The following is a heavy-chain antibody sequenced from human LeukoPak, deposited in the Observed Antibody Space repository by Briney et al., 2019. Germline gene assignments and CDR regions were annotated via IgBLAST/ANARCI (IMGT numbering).Heavy chain of an antibody. J-gene: IGHJ4*02. CDR2: VSWDGGNT. D-gene: IGHD6-19*01. V-gene: IGHV3-43*01. Sequence: GGSLRLSCAASGFTFGDYTMHWARQPPGKGLEWVSFVSWDGGNTYYADSVKGRFSASRDNSKDSLFLEMNSLSVEDSALYYCVKDIGVALTSFDSWGQGVLVTVSS. CDR3: VKDIGVALTSFDS. CDR1: GFTFGDYT.